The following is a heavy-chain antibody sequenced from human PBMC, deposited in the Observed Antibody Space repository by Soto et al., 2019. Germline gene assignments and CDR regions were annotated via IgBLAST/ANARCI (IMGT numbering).Heavy chain of an antibody. Sequence: QVQLVQSGAEVKKPGASVKVSCKASGYTLNNYGITWVRQATGQGLEWMGWINTKNDHTNYPQKLQGRVTMTTDTSASTAYMELRSLTSDDTAVYDCARGTYFDYWGQGTLVTVSS. V-gene: IGHV1-18*01. CDR3: ARGTYFDY. J-gene: IGHJ4*02. CDR1: GYTLNNYG. CDR2: INTKNDHT.